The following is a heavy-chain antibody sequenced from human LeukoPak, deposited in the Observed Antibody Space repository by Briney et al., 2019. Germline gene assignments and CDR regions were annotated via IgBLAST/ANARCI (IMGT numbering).Heavy chain of an antibody. CDR1: GYTFTSYG. J-gene: IGHJ5*02. V-gene: IGHV1-18*01. Sequence: ASVKVSCKASGYTFTSYGISWVRQAPGQGLEWRGWISAYNGNTNDAQKLQGRVTMTTDTSTSTAYRELRSLRSDDTAVYYCARSRGDYGHKRWFAPWGQGTLVTVYS. D-gene: IGHD4-17*01. CDR2: ISAYNGNT. CDR3: ARSRGDYGHKRWFAP.